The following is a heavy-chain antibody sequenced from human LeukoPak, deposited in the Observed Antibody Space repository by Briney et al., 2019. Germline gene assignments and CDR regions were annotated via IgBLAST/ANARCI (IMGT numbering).Heavy chain of an antibody. J-gene: IGHJ6*02. CDR3: ARVGGTNYYYYGMDV. CDR2: IYYSGST. CDR1: GGSISNYY. Sequence: PSETLSLTCTVSGGSISNYYWSWIRQPPGKGLEWIGYIYYSGSTNYNPSLKSRVTISVDTSKNQFSLRLSSVTAADTAVYYCARVGGTNYYYYGMDVWGQGTTVTVSS. V-gene: IGHV4-59*01. D-gene: IGHD1-26*01.